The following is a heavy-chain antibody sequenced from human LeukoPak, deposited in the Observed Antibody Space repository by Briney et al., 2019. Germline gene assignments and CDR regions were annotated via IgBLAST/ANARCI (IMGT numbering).Heavy chain of an antibody. J-gene: IGHJ3*02. V-gene: IGHV4-4*07. D-gene: IGHD1-26*01. CDR3: AGGILYSGISVPGFDI. CDR1: GDSTRTYY. CDR2: IYSSGST. Sequence: SETLSLTCAVSGDSTRTYYWSFIRQPAGKGLEWIGRIYSSGSTNYNPSLNSRFSMSVDTAKKQFSLKLSSMTAADTAVYYCAGGILYSGISVPGFDIWGQGTLVTVSS.